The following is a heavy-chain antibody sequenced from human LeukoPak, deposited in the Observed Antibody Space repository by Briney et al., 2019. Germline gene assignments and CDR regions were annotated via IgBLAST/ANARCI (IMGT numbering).Heavy chain of an antibody. D-gene: IGHD3-10*01. CDR1: GGSISSSSYY. CDR2: IYYSGST. Sequence: SETLSLTCTVSGGSISSSSYYWGWIRQPPGKGLEWIGSIYYSGSTYYNPSLKSRVTISVDTSKNQFSLKLSSVTAADTAVYYCARQGRLVRGGPFDYWGQGTLVTVSS. J-gene: IGHJ4*02. V-gene: IGHV4-39*01. CDR3: ARQGRLVRGGPFDY.